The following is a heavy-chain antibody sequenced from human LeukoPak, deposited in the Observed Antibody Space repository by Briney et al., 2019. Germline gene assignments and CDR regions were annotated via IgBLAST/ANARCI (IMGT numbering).Heavy chain of an antibody. D-gene: IGHD3-10*01. CDR1: GFTFSSYA. CDR2: ISSNGGST. Sequence: GGSLRLSCAASGFTFSSYAMHWVRQAPGKGLEYVSAISSNGGSTYYANSVKGRFTISRDNSKNTLYLQMGSLRAEDMAVYYCARDRSTMVRGQYYYYYMDVWGKGTTVTVSS. CDR3: ARDRSTMVRGQYYYYYMDV. J-gene: IGHJ6*03. V-gene: IGHV3-64*01.